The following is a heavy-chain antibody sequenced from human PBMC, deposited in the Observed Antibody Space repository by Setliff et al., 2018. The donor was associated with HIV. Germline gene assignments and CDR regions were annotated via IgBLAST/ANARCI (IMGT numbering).Heavy chain of an antibody. V-gene: IGHV4-61*09. CDR3: ASSSSWSTFDY. CDR2: ISGSGST. Sequence: SETLSLTCTLFSGSISSGSYFWSWIRQPAGKGLQWIGHISGSGSTNYNPSLTSRVAISVDTSKNQFSLKLNSVTAADTAVYYCASSSSWSTFDYWGQGILVTVS. D-gene: IGHD6-13*01. J-gene: IGHJ4*02. CDR1: SGSISSGSYF.